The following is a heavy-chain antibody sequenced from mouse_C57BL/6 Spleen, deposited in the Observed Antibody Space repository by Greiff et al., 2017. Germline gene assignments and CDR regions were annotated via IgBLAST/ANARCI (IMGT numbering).Heavy chain of an antibody. CDR3: AKEGDDYDGFAY. CDR1: GFSLTSYG. Sequence: VKLMESGPGLVQPSQSLSITCTVSGFSLTSYGVHWVRQPPGKGLEWLGVIWRGGSTDYNAAFISRLSISKDNSKSQVFFKMNSLQADDTAIYYCAKEGDDYDGFAYWGQGTLVTVSA. V-gene: IGHV2-4*01. D-gene: IGHD2-4*01. CDR2: IWRGGST. J-gene: IGHJ3*01.